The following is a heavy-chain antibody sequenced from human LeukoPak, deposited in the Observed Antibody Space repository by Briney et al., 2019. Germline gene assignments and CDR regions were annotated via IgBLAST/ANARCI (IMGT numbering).Heavy chain of an antibody. Sequence: PGGSLRLSCAASGFTFSTYAMSWVRQAPGKGLEWVSVISANGGTTFYADSVKGRFTISRDNAKNSLYLQMNSLRAEDTAVYYCTPWAGPHWGQGTLVTVSS. CDR1: GFTFSTYA. V-gene: IGHV3-23*01. J-gene: IGHJ4*02. CDR2: ISANGGTT. D-gene: IGHD7-27*01. CDR3: TPWAGPH.